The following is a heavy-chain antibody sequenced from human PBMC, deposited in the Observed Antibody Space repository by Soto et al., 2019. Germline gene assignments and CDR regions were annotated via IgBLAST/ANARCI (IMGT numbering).Heavy chain of an antibody. D-gene: IGHD7-27*01. CDR3: ARAGSALGNWFDP. J-gene: IGHJ5*02. V-gene: IGHV3-33*08. CDR1: GFTFSYYG. CDR2: IWYDGSNK. Sequence: GGSLRLSCVGSGFTFSYYGVHWVRQAPGKGLEWVSVIWYDGSNKYYADSVKGRFTISRDNSKNTLYLQMNSLRAEDTAVYYCARAGSALGNWFDPWGQGTLVTVSS.